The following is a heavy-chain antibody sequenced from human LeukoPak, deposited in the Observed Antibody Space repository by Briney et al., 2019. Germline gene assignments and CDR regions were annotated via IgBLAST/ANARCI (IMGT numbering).Heavy chain of an antibody. Sequence: PGGSLGLSCAASGFTFSNYYMDWGRQAPGRGLDWVGRIKNKANSYTTQYAASVKGRFTISRDDSQNSLYLQMDSLKTEDTAVYYCAILYGGEAYNWFDPWGQGTLVTVSS. CDR3: AILYGGEAYNWFDP. CDR1: GFTFSNYY. J-gene: IGHJ5*02. CDR2: IKNKANSYTT. D-gene: IGHD4-23*01. V-gene: IGHV3-72*01.